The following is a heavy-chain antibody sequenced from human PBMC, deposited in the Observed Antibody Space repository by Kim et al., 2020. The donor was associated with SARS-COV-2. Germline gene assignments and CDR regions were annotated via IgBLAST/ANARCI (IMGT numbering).Heavy chain of an antibody. D-gene: IGHD3-10*01. Sequence: ASVKVSCKASGYTFTGYYMHWVRQAPGQGLEWMGWINPNSGGTNYAQKFQGWVTMTRDTSISTAYMELSRLRSDDTAVYYCARDLTRYYGSGSYYNPSVRGWFDPWGQGTLVTVSS. J-gene: IGHJ5*02. CDR3: ARDLTRYYGSGSYYNPSVRGWFDP. CDR2: INPNSGGT. CDR1: GYTFTGYY. V-gene: IGHV1-2*04.